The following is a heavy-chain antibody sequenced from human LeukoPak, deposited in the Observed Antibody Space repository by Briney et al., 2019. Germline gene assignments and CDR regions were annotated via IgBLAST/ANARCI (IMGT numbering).Heavy chain of an antibody. CDR1: GGSISSSSYY. CDR3: ARRSSRYCSSTSCSRGAFDI. V-gene: IGHV4-39*01. CDR2: IYYSGST. Sequence: PSETLSLTCTVSGGSISSSSYYWGWIRQPPGKGLEWIGSIYYSGSTYYNPSLKSRVTISVDTSKNQFSLKLSSVTAADTAVYYCARRSSRYCSSTSCSRGAFDIWGQGTMITVSS. D-gene: IGHD2-2*01. J-gene: IGHJ3*02.